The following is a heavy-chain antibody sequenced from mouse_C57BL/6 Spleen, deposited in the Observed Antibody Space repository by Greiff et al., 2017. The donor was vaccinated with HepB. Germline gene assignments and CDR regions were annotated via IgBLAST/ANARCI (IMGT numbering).Heavy chain of an antibody. D-gene: IGHD1-1*01. Sequence: DVHLVESEGGLVQPGSSMKLSCTASGFTFSDYYMAWVRQVPEKGLEWVANINYDGSSTYYLDSLKSRFIISRDNAKNILYLQMSSLKSEDTATYYCARGGGDITTVGDYWGQGTSVTVSS. CDR2: INYDGSST. CDR3: ARGGGDITTVGDY. J-gene: IGHJ4*01. CDR1: GFTFSDYY. V-gene: IGHV5-16*01.